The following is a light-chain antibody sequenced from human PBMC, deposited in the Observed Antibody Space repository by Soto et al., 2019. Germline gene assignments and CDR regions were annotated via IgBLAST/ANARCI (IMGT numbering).Light chain of an antibody. J-gene: IGLJ2*01. V-gene: IGLV2-14*01. CDR3: SSDSSSITLV. CDR1: SSDVGGYNY. Sequence: QSALTQPASVSGSPGQSVTISCTGTSSDVGGYNYVSWYQQHPGKAPKLMIYDDSNRPSGVANRFSGSKSGNMASLTISGLEDDDDADYYCSSDSSSITLVFGGGTKLTVL. CDR2: DDS.